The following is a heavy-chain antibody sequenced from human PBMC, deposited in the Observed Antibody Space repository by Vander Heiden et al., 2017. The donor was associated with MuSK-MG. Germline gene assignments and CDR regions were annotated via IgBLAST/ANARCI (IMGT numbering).Heavy chain of an antibody. V-gene: IGHV3-20*04. J-gene: IGHJ5*02. D-gene: IGHD3-22*01. CDR3: ARDQAGHYYDSSGSDP. CDR2: INWNGGST. Sequence: EVQLVESGGGVVRPGGSLRLSCSASGFTFDDYGMSWVRQAPGKGLEWVSGINWNGGSTGYADSVKGRFTISRDNAKNSLYLQMNSLRAEDTALYYCARDQAGHYYDSSGSDPWGQGTLVTVSS. CDR1: GFTFDDYG.